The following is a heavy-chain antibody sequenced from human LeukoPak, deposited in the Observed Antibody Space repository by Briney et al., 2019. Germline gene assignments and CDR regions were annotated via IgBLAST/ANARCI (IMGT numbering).Heavy chain of an antibody. J-gene: IGHJ6*03. CDR2: INPNSGGT. CDR3: ARDLIAAAGPSPTPYYYYYMDV. D-gene: IGHD6-13*01. CDR1: GYTFTGYY. Sequence: ASVKVSCKASGYTFTGYYMHWVRQAPGQGLEWMGWINPNSGGTNYAQKFQGRVTMTRDTSISTAYMELSRLRSDDTAVYYCARDLIAAAGPSPTPYYYYYMDVWGRGTTVTVSS. V-gene: IGHV1-2*02.